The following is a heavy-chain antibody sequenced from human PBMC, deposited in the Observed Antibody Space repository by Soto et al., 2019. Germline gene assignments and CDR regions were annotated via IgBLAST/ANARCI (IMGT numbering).Heavy chain of an antibody. Sequence: GGSLRLSCAASGFTFDDYAMHWVRQAPGKGLEWVSGISWNSGSIGYADSVKGRFTISRDNAKNSLYLQMNSLRAEDTALYYCAKDICITIFGVAHPDCGMDVWGQGTTVTVSS. J-gene: IGHJ6*02. CDR2: ISWNSGSI. V-gene: IGHV3-9*01. CDR3: AKDICITIFGVAHPDCGMDV. CDR1: GFTFDDYA. D-gene: IGHD3-3*01.